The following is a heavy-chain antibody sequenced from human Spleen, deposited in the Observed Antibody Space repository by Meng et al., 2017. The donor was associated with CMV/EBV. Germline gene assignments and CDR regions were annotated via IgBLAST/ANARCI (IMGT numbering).Heavy chain of an antibody. CDR3: ARDARSSGFNWFDP. J-gene: IGHJ5*02. CDR1: GYTFTGYY. CDR2: IIPIFGTA. Sequence: SGYTFTGYYMHWVRQAPGQGLEWMGGIIPIFGTANYAQKFQGRVTITTDESTSTAYMELSSLRSEDTAVYYCARDARSSGFNWFDPWGQGTLVTVSS. V-gene: IGHV1-69*05. D-gene: IGHD6-19*01.